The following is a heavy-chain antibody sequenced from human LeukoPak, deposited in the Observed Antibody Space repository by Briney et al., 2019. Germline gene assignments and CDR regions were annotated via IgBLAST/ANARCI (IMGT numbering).Heavy chain of an antibody. J-gene: IGHJ4*02. CDR3: ARARVRSGWYYDY. CDR1: GFTFSSYS. Sequence: GGSLRLSCAASGFTFSSYSMNWVRQAPVKGLEWVSSISGSTSYIYYADSVKGRFTISRDNAKNSLYLQMNSLRAEDTAVYYCARARVRSGWYYDYWGQGTLVTVSS. V-gene: IGHV3-21*01. CDR2: ISGSTSYI. D-gene: IGHD6-19*01.